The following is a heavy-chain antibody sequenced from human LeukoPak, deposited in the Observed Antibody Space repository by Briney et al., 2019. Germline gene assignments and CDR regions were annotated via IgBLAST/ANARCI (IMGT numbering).Heavy chain of an antibody. J-gene: IGHJ4*02. D-gene: IGHD3-22*01. V-gene: IGHV3-30*18. CDR2: ISYDGSNK. CDR1: GFTFSSYG. Sequence: GGSLRLSCAASGFTFSSYGMHWVRQAPGKGLEWVAVISYDGSNKYYADSVKGRFTISRDNSKNTLHLQMNSLRAEDTAVYYCAKDRPGYYDSSGPLSQDYWGQGTLVTVSS. CDR3: AKDRPGYYDSSGPLSQDY.